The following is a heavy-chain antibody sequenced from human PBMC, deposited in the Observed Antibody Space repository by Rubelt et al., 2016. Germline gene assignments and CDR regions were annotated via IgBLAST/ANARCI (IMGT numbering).Heavy chain of an antibody. V-gene: IGHV4-4*02. CDR1: GGSISSSNW. CDR3: ASSPRGYYYYGMDV. Sequence: QLQLQESGPGLVKPSETLSLTCTVSGGSISSSNWWSWVRQPPGKGLEWFGEINNSGSTKYDPSRKSLVVIAVDKSKDQFSLKLSSVTAADTALYYCASSPRGYYYYGMDVWGQGTTVTVSS. CDR2: INNSGST. D-gene: IGHD3-10*01. J-gene: IGHJ6*02.